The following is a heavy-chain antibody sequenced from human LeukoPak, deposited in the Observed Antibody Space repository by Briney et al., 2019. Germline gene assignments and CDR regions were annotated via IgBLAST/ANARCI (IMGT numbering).Heavy chain of an antibody. CDR2: MSYSGST. Sequence: SETLSLTCTVSGGSISSSSYYWGWIRQPPGKGLEWIGSMSYSGSTYYNPSLKSRVTMSVDTSKNQFSLKLSSLTAADTAVYYCATCPITADGAVDYWGQGIRVTVSS. V-gene: IGHV4-39*07. D-gene: IGHD6-13*01. J-gene: IGHJ4*02. CDR1: GGSISSSSYY. CDR3: ATCPITADGAVDY.